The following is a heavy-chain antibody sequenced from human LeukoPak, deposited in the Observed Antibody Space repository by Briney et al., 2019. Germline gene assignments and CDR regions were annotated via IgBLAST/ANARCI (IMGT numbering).Heavy chain of an antibody. Sequence: GGSLRLSCAASGFTFSSYGMHWVRQAPGKGLEWVSYISSSSSYTNYADSVKGRFTISRDNAKNSLYLQMNSLRAEDTAVYYCARDESYFGTDYWGQGTLVTVSS. CDR1: GFTFSSYG. CDR3: ARDESYFGTDY. D-gene: IGHD1-26*01. V-gene: IGHV3-21*05. J-gene: IGHJ4*02. CDR2: ISSSSSYT.